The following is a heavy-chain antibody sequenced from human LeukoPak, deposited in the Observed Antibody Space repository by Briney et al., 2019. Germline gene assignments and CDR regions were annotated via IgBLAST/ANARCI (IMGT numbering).Heavy chain of an antibody. CDR1: GFTFSSYW. J-gene: IGHJ5*02. CDR3: ARAPFSAGVIVVVPAATKYNWFDP. CDR2: INSDGSST. D-gene: IGHD2-2*01. Sequence: GGSLRLSCAASGFTFSSYWMHWVRQAPGKGLVWVSRINSDGSSTSYADSVKGRFTISRDNAKNTLYLQMNSLRAEDTAVYYCARAPFSAGVIVVVPAATKYNWFDPWGQGTLVTVSS. V-gene: IGHV3-74*01.